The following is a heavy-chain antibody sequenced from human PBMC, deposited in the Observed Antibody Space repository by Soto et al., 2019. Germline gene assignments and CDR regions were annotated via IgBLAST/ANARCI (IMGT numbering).Heavy chain of an antibody. CDR2: INSGGGTT. Sequence: GGSLRLSCAASGFTFNTYWMHWFRQAPGKGLVWVSRINSGGGTTTYADSVKGRFTISRDNAKNTLYLQMNGLRAEDTDVYYCARWFTYGNFDYFDYWGQGTQVTVSS. CDR1: GFTFNTYW. J-gene: IGHJ4*02. CDR3: ARWFTYGNFDYFDY. V-gene: IGHV3-74*01. D-gene: IGHD3-10*01.